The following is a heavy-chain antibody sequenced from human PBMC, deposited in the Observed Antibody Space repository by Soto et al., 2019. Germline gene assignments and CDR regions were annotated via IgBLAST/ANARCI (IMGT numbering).Heavy chain of an antibody. D-gene: IGHD5-18*01. Sequence: QVQLVESGGGVVQTGGSLQPSGAASDLGLSGYFLHGVRRPPGKGLAWVAFIKHDASNIYYADSVKGRFTISRDNSKHTLYLQMNDLTAEDTALYYCVKVGWGYSFGNGMDDCGQGTTVTVSS. J-gene: IGHJ6*02. CDR1: DLGLSGYF. CDR3: VKVGWGYSFGNGMDD. CDR2: IKHDASNI. V-gene: IGHV3-30*02.